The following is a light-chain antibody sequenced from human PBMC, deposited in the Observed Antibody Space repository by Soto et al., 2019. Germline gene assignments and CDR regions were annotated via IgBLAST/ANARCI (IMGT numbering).Light chain of an antibody. CDR1: QSVSTSY. CDR2: GAS. Sequence: IVFTQCPDTLSVSPGERATLSCRASQSVSTSYLAWYQQKPGQAPRLLISGASSRAAGIPDRFSASGSGTDFTLTINRLEPEDFAVYFCQHYGGSPGTFGQGTKVDIK. V-gene: IGKV3-20*01. CDR3: QHYGGSPGT. J-gene: IGKJ1*01.